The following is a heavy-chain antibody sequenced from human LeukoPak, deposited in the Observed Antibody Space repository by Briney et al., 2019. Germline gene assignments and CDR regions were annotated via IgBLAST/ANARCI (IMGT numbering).Heavy chain of an antibody. CDR1: GGSISSGDYY. D-gene: IGHD2-21*02. CDR3: ARTAYCGGDCYPEYFQH. CDR2: IYYSGST. J-gene: IGHJ1*01. Sequence: SETLSLTCTVSGGSISSGDYYWSWIRQPPGKGLEWIGYIYYSGSTYYNPSLKSRVTISVDTSKNQFSLKLSSVTAADTAVYYCARTAYCGGDCYPEYFQHWGQGTLVTVSS. V-gene: IGHV4-30-4*01.